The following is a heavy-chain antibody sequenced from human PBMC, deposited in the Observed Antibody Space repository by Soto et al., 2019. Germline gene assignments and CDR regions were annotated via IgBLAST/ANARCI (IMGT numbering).Heavy chain of an antibody. Sequence: QVQLQESGPGLVKPSETLSLTCTVSGGSVSSGSYYWSWIRQPPGKGLEWIGYIYYNGITNSNPSLKSRVTSSVAPSKNQLSLKLTSVTAADTAVYYCASGEGRSGSFPPLDYWGQGTLVTVSS. CDR2: IYYNGIT. D-gene: IGHD3-10*01. V-gene: IGHV4-61*01. CDR3: ASGEGRSGSFPPLDY. J-gene: IGHJ4*02. CDR1: GGSVSSGSYY.